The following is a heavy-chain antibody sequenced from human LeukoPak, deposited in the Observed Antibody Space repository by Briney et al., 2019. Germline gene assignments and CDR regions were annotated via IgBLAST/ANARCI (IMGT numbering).Heavy chain of an antibody. CDR2: ISAYNGNT. D-gene: IGHD3-3*01. Sequence: ASVKVSCKASGYTFTSYGISWVRQAPGQGLEWMGWISAYNGNTNYAQKLQGRVTMTTDTSTSTAYMELRSLRSDDTAVYYCARDVMPARSHPSTIPVIGVVTHFDYWGQGTLVTVSS. J-gene: IGHJ4*02. CDR3: ARDVMPARSHPSTIPVIGVVTHFDY. CDR1: GYTFTSYG. V-gene: IGHV1-18*01.